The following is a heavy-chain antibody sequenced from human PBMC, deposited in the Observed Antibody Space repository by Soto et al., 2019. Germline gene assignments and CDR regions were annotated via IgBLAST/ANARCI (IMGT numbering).Heavy chain of an antibody. V-gene: IGHV3-53*01. Sequence: GGSLRLSCAASGFTVSGNYMSWVRQAPGKGLEWVSVIYSGGSTYYADSVKGRFTISRDNSKNTLYLQMNSLRAEDTAVYYCAREGTTVTGYYGMDVWGQGTTVTASS. CDR3: AREGTTVTGYYGMDV. J-gene: IGHJ6*02. D-gene: IGHD4-4*01. CDR1: GFTVSGNY. CDR2: IYSGGST.